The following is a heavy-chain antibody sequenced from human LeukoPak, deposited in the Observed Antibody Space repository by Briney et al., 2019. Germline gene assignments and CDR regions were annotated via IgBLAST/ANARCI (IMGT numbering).Heavy chain of an antibody. CDR3: ARDLKITYRRGSPFDY. D-gene: IGHD3-16*01. Sequence: SVKVSCKATGGTFSSYAISWVRQAPGQGLEWMGGIIPIFGTANYAQKFQGRATITADESTSTAYMELSSLRSEDTAVYYCARDLKITYRRGSPFDYWGQGTLVTVSS. CDR1: GGTFSSYA. CDR2: IIPIFGTA. V-gene: IGHV1-69*13. J-gene: IGHJ4*02.